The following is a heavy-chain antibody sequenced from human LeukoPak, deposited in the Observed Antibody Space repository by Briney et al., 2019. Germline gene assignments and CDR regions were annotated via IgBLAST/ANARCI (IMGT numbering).Heavy chain of an antibody. CDR2: ISNSYNT. Sequence: GGSLRLSCAASGFTFNNYAMSWVRQAPGKGLECVSTISNSYNTYYADSVKGRFTISRDNSRNMLYLQMDSLRADDTAIYYCAKRAGQQLTYWYIDLWGRGTLVSVSS. CDR3: AKRAGQQLTYWYIDL. J-gene: IGHJ2*01. CDR1: GFTFNNYA. D-gene: IGHD6-13*01. V-gene: IGHV3-23*01.